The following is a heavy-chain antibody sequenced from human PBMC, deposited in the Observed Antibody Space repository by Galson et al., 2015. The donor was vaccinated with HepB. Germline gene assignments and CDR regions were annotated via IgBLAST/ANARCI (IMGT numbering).Heavy chain of an antibody. CDR2: INTNTGNP. CDR1: GYTFTSYA. Sequence: SVKVSCKASGYTFTSYAMNWVRQAPGQGLEWMGWINTNTGNPTDAQGLTGRFVFSLDTAVSTAYLHISSLKAEDTAVYYCAREGECSSSCYYFDYWGQGTLVTVSS. J-gene: IGHJ4*02. V-gene: IGHV7-4-1*02. CDR3: AREGECSSSCYYFDY. D-gene: IGHD6-13*01.